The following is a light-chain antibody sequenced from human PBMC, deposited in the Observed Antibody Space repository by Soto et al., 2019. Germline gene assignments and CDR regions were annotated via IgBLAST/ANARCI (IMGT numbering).Light chain of an antibody. CDR1: PTISSW. Sequence: DIKMSQSPSILSGSVGDRVTITCRASPTISSWLAWYQQTPGKAPKLLIYKASTLKSGVPSRFSGSGSGTEFTLTISSLQPDDVATYYCKHYISYSEAFGQGTKVDIK. V-gene: IGKV1-5*03. CDR2: KAS. CDR3: KHYISYSEA. J-gene: IGKJ1*01.